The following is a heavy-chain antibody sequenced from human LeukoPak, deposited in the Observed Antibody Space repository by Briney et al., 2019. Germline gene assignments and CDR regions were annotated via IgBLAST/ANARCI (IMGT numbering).Heavy chain of an antibody. CDR2: INHSGST. CDR1: GGSISSSSYY. V-gene: IGHV4-39*07. D-gene: IGHD4/OR15-4a*01. Sequence: SETLSLTCTVSGGSISSSSYYWGWIRQPPGKGLEWIGEINHSGSTNYNPSLKSRVTISVDTSKNQFSLKLSSVTAADTAVYYCARGDGAIDYWGQGTLVTVSS. CDR3: ARGDGAIDY. J-gene: IGHJ4*02.